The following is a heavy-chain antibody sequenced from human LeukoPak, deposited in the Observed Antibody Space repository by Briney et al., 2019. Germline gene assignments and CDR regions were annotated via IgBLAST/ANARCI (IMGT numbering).Heavy chain of an antibody. J-gene: IGHJ4*02. CDR1: GFTFDDYA. CDR2: ISWNSGSI. D-gene: IGHD2-2*01. CDR3: AKDGGYCSSTSCFIDY. V-gene: IGHV3-9*01. Sequence: GGSLRLSCAASGFTFDDYAMHWVRQAPGKGLKWVSGISWNSGSIGYADSVKGRFTISRDNAKNSLYLQMNSLRAEDTALYYCAKDGGYCSSTSCFIDYWGQGTLVTVSS.